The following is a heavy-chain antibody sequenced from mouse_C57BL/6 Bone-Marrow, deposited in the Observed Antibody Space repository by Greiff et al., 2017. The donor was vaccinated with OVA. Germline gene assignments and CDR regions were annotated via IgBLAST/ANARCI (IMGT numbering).Heavy chain of an antibody. CDR3: ARQGYDVDYYAMDY. V-gene: IGHV5-12*01. CDR2: ISNGGGST. CDR1: GFTFSDYY. Sequence: EVQLVESGGGLVQPGGSLKLSCAASGFTFSDYYMYWVRQTPEKRLEWVAYISNGGGSTYYPDTVKGRFTISRDNAKNTLYLQMSRLKSEDTAMYYCARQGYDVDYYAMDYWGQGTSVTVSS. J-gene: IGHJ4*01. D-gene: IGHD3-2*02.